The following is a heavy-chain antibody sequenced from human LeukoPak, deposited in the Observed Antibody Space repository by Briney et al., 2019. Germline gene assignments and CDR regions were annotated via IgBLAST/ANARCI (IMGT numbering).Heavy chain of an antibody. D-gene: IGHD3-10*01. CDR2: IYHSGST. CDR1: GYSISSGYY. J-gene: IGHJ4*02. V-gene: IGHV4-38-2*02. Sequence: PSETLSLTCTVSGYSISSGYYWGWIRQPPGKGLEWIGSIYHSGSTYYNPSLKSRVTISVDTSKNQFSLKLSSVTAADTAVYYCARAMVRGVIFLDYWGQGTLVTVSS. CDR3: ARAMVRGVIFLDY.